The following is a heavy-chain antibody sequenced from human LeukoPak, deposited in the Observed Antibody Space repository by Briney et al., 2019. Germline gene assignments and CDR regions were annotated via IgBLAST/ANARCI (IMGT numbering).Heavy chain of an antibody. CDR3: ARVTYYYDSSGYYYFDF. J-gene: IGHJ4*02. CDR1: GFTFSSYA. D-gene: IGHD3-22*01. CDR2: IKQDGSEK. Sequence: GGSLRLSCAASGFTFSSYAMHWVRQAPGKGLEWVAKIKQDGSEKYYVDSVKGRFTISRDNAKNSLDLQMNSLRAEDTAVFYCARVTYYYDSSGYYYFDFWGQGTLVTVSS. V-gene: IGHV3-7*01.